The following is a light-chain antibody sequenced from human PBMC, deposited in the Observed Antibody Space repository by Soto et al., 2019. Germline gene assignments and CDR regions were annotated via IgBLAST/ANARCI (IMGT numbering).Light chain of an antibody. CDR1: QSVSSE. CDR2: GVS. V-gene: IGKV3-15*01. Sequence: ERVMTQSPATLSVSPGERATLSCRASQSVSSELAWYQQQPGKAPRLRIYGVSTSATGIPARLSGSGSGTEFKLTISSLQSKYFALYYDQQYNDWPPYTFGQGTKLEI. CDR3: QQYNDWPPYT. J-gene: IGKJ2*01.